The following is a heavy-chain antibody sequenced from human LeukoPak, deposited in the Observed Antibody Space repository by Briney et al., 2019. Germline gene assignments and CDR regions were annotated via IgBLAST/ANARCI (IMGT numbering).Heavy chain of an antibody. V-gene: IGHV3-7*01. CDR1: GFTFSNDW. Sequence: LGGSLRLSCGASGFTFSNDWMAWVRQAPGKGLEWVANIKPDGSEKYYVDSVKGRFTISRDNAKNLMYLQMNSLRAEDTAVYSCASGIYSSWGQGVLVTVSS. CDR2: IKPDGSEK. D-gene: IGHD6-19*01. J-gene: IGHJ4*02. CDR3: ASGIYSS.